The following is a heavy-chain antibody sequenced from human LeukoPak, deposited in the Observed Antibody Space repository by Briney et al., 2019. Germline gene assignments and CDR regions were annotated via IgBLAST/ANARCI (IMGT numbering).Heavy chain of an antibody. CDR2: IIPIFGTA. Sequence: SVKVSCKASGGTFISYAISWVRQAPGQGLEWMGGIIPIFGTANYAQKFQGRVTITADESTSTAYMELSSLRSEDTAVYYCARGRNILTGYYNDYYYGMDVWGQGTTVTVSS. D-gene: IGHD3-9*01. CDR1: GGTFISYA. V-gene: IGHV1-69*13. J-gene: IGHJ6*02. CDR3: ARGRNILTGYYNDYYYGMDV.